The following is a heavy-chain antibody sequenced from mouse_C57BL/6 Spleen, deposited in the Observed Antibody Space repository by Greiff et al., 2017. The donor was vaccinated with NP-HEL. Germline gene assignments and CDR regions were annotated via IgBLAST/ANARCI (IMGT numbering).Heavy chain of an antibody. V-gene: IGHV1-15*01. Sequence: QVQLQQSGAELVRPGASVTLSCKASGYTFTDYEMHWVKQTPVHGLEWIGAIDPETGGTAYHQKFKGKAILTADKASSTAYMELRSLTSEDSAVYYCTRGPGGAWFAYWGQGTLVTVSA. CDR1: GYTFTDYE. CDR2: IDPETGGT. J-gene: IGHJ3*01. CDR3: TRGPGGAWFAY.